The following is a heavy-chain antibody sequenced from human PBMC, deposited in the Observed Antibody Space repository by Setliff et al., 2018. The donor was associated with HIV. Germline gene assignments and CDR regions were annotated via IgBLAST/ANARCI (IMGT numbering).Heavy chain of an antibody. J-gene: IGHJ4*02. CDR3: AGHFYYSGSGIWAGLDS. CDR2: IYTSGNT. Sequence: SETLSLTCTVSGVSISNYYWSWIRQPAGKGLEWIGRIYTSGNTNYNPSLKSRVTMTVDTSKKQFSLKLTSVTAADTAVYYCAGHFYYSGSGIWAGLDSWGQGTLVTVSS. V-gene: IGHV4-4*07. D-gene: IGHD3-10*01. CDR1: GVSISNYY.